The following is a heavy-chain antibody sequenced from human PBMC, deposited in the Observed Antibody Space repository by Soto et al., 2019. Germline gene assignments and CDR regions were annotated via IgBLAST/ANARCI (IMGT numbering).Heavy chain of an antibody. CDR2: ISGSGGST. CDR3: AKDGYSSSWYPYPFDY. Sequence: GGSLRLSCAASGFTFSSYAMSWVRQAPGKGLEWVSAISGSGGSTYYADSVKGRFTISRDNSKNTLYLQMNSLRAEDTAVYYCAKDGYSSSWYPYPFDYWGQGTLVTVSS. V-gene: IGHV3-23*01. CDR1: GFTFSSYA. D-gene: IGHD6-13*01. J-gene: IGHJ4*02.